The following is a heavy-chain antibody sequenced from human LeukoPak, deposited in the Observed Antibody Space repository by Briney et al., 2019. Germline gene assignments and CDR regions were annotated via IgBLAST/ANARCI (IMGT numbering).Heavy chain of an antibody. CDR1: GFTFSSYA. D-gene: IGHD2-15*01. CDR3: ARVLLRGYFDY. CDR2: ISYDGSNK. V-gene: IGHV3-30*04. Sequence: PGGSLRLSCAASGFTFSSYAMHWVRQAPGKGLEWVAVISYDGSNKYYADSVKGRFTISRDNSKNTLYLQMNSLRAEDTAVYYCARVLLRGYFDYWGQGTLVTVSS. J-gene: IGHJ4*02.